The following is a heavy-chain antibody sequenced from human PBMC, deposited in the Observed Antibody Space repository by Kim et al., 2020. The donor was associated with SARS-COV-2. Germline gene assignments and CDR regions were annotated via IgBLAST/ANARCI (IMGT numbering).Heavy chain of an antibody. CDR3: ARDDDREDSTSCYPGY. Sequence: GGSLRLSCAASGFTFSSYSMNWVRQAPGKGLEWVSSISSSSSYIYYADSVKGRFTISRDNAKNSLYLQMNSLRAEDTAVYYCARDDDREDSTSCYPGYWGQGTLVTVSS. V-gene: IGHV3-21*01. CDR1: GFTFSSYS. CDR2: ISSSSSYI. D-gene: IGHD2-2*01. J-gene: IGHJ4*02.